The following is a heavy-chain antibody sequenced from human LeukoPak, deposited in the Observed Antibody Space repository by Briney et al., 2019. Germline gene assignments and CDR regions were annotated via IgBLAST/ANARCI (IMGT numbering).Heavy chain of an antibody. V-gene: IGHV4-30-2*01. J-gene: IGHJ4*02. CDR1: GGSISSGGYY. D-gene: IGHD3-10*01. CDR3: ARVHYKGDDY. CDR2: INHSGST. Sequence: SQTLSLTCTVSGGSISSGGYYWSWIRQPPGKGLEWIGEINHSGSTNYNPSLKSRVTISVNTSKNQFSLKLSSVTAADTAVYYCARVHYKGDDYWGQGTLVTVSS.